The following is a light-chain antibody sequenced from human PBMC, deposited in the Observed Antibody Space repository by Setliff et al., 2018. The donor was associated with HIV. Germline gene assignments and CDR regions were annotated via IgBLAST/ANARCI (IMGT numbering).Light chain of an antibody. CDR2: AAS. CDR1: QSISGY. J-gene: IGKJ4*01. CDR3: QQSYNTPLT. V-gene: IGKV1-39*01. Sequence: DIQMTQSPSSLSASVGDRVTITCRASQSISGYLNWYQQKPGKAPKLLIYAASTLQSGVPSTFRGSVSGTDFTLTISGLQLEDFATYYCQQSYNTPLTFGGGTKV.